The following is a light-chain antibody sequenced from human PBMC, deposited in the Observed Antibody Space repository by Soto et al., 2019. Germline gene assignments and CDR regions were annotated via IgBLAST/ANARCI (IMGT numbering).Light chain of an antibody. CDR2: EGS. CDR1: SSDVGSYNL. Sequence: QSALTQPASVSGSPGQSITISCTGTSSDVGSYNLVSWYQQHPGKAPKLMIYEGSKRPSGVSNRFSGSKSLNTASLTISGLQAEDEADYYCCSYADSSTYVVFGGGTKLTVL. V-gene: IGLV2-23*01. CDR3: CSYADSSTYVV. J-gene: IGLJ2*01.